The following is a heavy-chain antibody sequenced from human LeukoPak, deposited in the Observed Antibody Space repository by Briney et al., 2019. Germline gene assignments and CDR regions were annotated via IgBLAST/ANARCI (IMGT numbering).Heavy chain of an antibody. J-gene: IGHJ4*02. Sequence: GGSLRLSCAASGFTFYDYTMHWVRQAPGKGLEWVSLIGWDGGSTYYADSVKGRFTISRDNSKNSLYLQMNSLRTEDTALYYCAKGPTAMVFDYFDYWGQGTLVTVSS. CDR3: AKGPTAMVFDYFDY. CDR1: GFTFYDYT. D-gene: IGHD5-18*01. V-gene: IGHV3-43*01. CDR2: IGWDGGST.